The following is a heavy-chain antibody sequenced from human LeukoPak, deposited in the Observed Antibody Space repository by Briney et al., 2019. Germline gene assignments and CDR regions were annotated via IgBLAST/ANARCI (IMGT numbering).Heavy chain of an antibody. Sequence: GASVKVSCKASGYTFTSYAMQWVRQAPGQRLEWMGWINSGTGNTKYSQKFQGRVTITRDTSASTAYMELSSLRSEDTAVYYCARVLLLWFGEPRGAFDIWGQGTMVTVSS. CDR3: ARVLLLWFGEPRGAFDI. V-gene: IGHV1-3*01. D-gene: IGHD3-10*01. J-gene: IGHJ3*02. CDR1: GYTFTSYA. CDR2: INSGTGNT.